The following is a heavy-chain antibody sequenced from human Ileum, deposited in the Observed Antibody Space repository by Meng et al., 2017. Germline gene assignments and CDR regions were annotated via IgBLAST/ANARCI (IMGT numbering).Heavy chain of an antibody. V-gene: IGHV2-5*02. D-gene: IGHD6-13*01. Sequence: QLTLKASCPTLVQPTPPLTLTCTFSGFSLSTSGVGVGWIRQPPGKALDYLALIYWDDDKRYSPSLRSRLTIAKDTSKNQVVLTMTNMDPVDTATYYCAHRLGPSSRSWDVGYFDYWGQGTLVTVSS. CDR3: AHRLGPSSRSWDVGYFDY. J-gene: IGHJ4*02. CDR2: IYWDDDK. CDR1: GFSLSTSGVG.